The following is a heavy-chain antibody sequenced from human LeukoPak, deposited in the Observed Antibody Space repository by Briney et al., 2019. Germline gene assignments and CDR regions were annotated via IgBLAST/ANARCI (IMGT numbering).Heavy chain of an antibody. CDR3: ARPAPRWLQLGAFDI. Sequence: GGSLRLSCAASGFTFSSYGMHWVRQAPGKGLEWVAVISYDGSNKYYADSVKGRFTISRDNSKNTLYLQMNSLRAEDTAVYYCARPAPRWLQLGAFDIWGQGTMVTVSS. CDR2: ISYDGSNK. V-gene: IGHV3-30*03. D-gene: IGHD5-24*01. J-gene: IGHJ3*02. CDR1: GFTFSSYG.